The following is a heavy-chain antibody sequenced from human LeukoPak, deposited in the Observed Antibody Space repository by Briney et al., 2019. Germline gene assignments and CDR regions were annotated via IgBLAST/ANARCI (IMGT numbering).Heavy chain of an antibody. V-gene: IGHV3-30*03. CDR2: ISYDGSNK. CDR3: ASMVRGSFDP. J-gene: IGHJ5*02. D-gene: IGHD3-10*01. Sequence: PGGSLRLSCAASGFTFSSYGMHRVRQAPGKGLEWVAVISYDGSNKYYADSVKGRFTISRDNSKNTLYLQMNSLRAEDTAVYYCASMVRGSFDPWGQGTLVTVSS. CDR1: GFTFSSYG.